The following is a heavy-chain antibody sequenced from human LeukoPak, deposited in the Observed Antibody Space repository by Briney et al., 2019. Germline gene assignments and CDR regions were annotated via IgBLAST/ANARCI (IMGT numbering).Heavy chain of an antibody. CDR3: ARGRASARMKTDYDILTGYYRSHWFDP. V-gene: IGHV1-2*04. D-gene: IGHD3-9*01. Sequence: ASVKVSCKASGYTFTGYYMHWVRQAPGQGLEWMGWINPNSGGTNYAQKFQGWVTMTRDTSISTAYTELSRLRSDDTAVYYCARGRASARMKTDYDILTGYYRSHWFDPWGQGTLVTVSS. CDR2: INPNSGGT. CDR1: GYTFTGYY. J-gene: IGHJ5*02.